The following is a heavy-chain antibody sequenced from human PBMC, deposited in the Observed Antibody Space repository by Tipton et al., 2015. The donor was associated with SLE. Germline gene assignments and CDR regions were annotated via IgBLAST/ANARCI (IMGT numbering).Heavy chain of an antibody. CDR3: ATLWGYCSVGRCYSAF. J-gene: IGHJ4*02. Sequence: SVKGRFTISRDNAKNSLYLQINSLRAEDTALYYCATLWGYCSVGRCYSAFWGQGTLVTVSS. D-gene: IGHD2-15*01. V-gene: IGHV3-20*03.